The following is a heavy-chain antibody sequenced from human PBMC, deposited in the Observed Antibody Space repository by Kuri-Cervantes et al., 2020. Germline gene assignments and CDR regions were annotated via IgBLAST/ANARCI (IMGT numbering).Heavy chain of an antibody. Sequence: SLKISCAASGFMFPDYAMHWVRQVPGKGLEWVSGITWNSRDIDYADSVKGRFTISRDNSKNTLYLQMSSLRPEDTAVYYCANWVAEVPAAQSLSYYYMDVWGKGTTVTVSS. V-gene: IGHV3-9*01. CDR1: GFMFPDYA. D-gene: IGHD2-2*01. CDR2: ITWNSRDI. CDR3: ANWVAEVPAAQSLSYYYMDV. J-gene: IGHJ6*03.